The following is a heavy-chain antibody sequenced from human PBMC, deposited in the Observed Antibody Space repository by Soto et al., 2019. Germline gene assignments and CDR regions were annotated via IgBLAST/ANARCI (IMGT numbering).Heavy chain of an antibody. D-gene: IGHD2-8*01. CDR1: GYTFTSYY. J-gene: IGHJ6*02. Sequence: ASVKVYCKASGYTFTSYYMHWVRQAPGQGLEWMGIINPSGGSTSYAQKIQGRVTMPRHTSTSTAYMERSSLRSQDTAGYYSAGDYRVGMDVWGQGTTVTVSS. CDR3: AGDYRVGMDV. CDR2: INPSGGST. V-gene: IGHV1-46*01.